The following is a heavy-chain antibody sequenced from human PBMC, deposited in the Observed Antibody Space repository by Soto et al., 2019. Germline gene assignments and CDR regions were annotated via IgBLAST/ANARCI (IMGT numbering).Heavy chain of an antibody. V-gene: IGHV5-51*01. J-gene: IGHJ4*02. Sequence: ELQLVQSGAEVKKSGESLKISCQGSGYSFTGYWIGWVRQTPGRGLEWMGLVHPDDSETRYSPSFQGQVTISVDKSISTAYLHWNSLKASDTAMYYCATLRGYTYGPFDYWGQGTLVTVSS. CDR3: ATLRGYTYGPFDY. CDR2: VHPDDSET. D-gene: IGHD5-18*01. CDR1: GYSFTGYW.